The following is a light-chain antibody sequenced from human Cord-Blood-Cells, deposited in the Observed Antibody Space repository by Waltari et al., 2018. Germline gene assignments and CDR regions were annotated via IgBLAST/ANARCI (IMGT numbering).Light chain of an antibody. J-gene: IGLJ1*01. CDR1: SSDVGSYKL. Sequence: QSALTQPASVSGSPGQSITISCTGTSSDVGSYKLVSWYQQHPGKAPKLMIYEGSKRPSGVSNRFSGSKSGNTASLTISGLQAEDEADYYCCSYAGSSTFDFGTGTKVTVL. V-gene: IGLV2-23*03. CDR3: CSYAGSSTFD. CDR2: EGS.